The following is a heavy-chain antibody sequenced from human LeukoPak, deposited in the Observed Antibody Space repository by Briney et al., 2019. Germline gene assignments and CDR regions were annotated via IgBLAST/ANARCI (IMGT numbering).Heavy chain of an antibody. J-gene: IGHJ4*02. CDR3: ARASRWLQVGFDY. D-gene: IGHD5-24*01. CDR2: ISYDGSSD. CDR1: GFTFSTYT. V-gene: IGHV3-30-3*01. Sequence: GGSLRLSCAASGFTFSTYTIHWVRQAPGKGLEWVAVISYDGSSDYYAESVKGRFTISRDDSKNTLYLQMNSLRAEDTAVYYCARASRWLQVGFDYWGQGTPVTVSS.